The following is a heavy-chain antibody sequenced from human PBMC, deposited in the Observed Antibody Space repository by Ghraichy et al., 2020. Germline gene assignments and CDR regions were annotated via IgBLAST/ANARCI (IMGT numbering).Heavy chain of an antibody. J-gene: IGHJ3*02. D-gene: IGHD6-13*01. CDR1: GFTFSSYS. V-gene: IGHV3-21*01. CDR2: ISSSSSYI. CDR3: ASAGYTRAFDI. Sequence: GGSLRLSCAASGFTFSSYSMNWVRQAPGKGLEWVSSISSSSSYIYYADSVKGRFTISRDNAKNSLYLQMNSLGAEDTAVYYCASAGYTRAFDIWGQGTMVTVSS.